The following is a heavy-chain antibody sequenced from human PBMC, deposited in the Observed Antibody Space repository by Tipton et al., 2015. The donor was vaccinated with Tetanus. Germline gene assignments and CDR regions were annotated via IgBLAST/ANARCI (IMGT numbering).Heavy chain of an antibody. CDR2: VYYSGST. J-gene: IGHJ5*02. V-gene: IGHV4-31*03. CDR1: GDAISSGGFF. Sequence: GLVKPSQTLSLTCTVSGDAISSGGFFWNWIRQFPGKGLEWIGYVYYSGSTFYNPSLKSRVTMSVDTSKNQFSLNLSSVTAADTAVYYCARDQGGGRVVRLNWFGPWGHGTLVTVSS. CDR3: ARDQGGGRVVRLNWFGP. D-gene: IGHD6-6*01.